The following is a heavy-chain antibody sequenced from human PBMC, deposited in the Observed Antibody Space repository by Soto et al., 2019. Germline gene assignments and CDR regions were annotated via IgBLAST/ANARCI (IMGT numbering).Heavy chain of an antibody. V-gene: IGHV1-69*02. CDR2: IIPILGIA. J-gene: IGHJ4*02. D-gene: IGHD5-12*01. Sequence: QVQLVQSGAEVQKPGSSVKVSCKASGGTFSSYTISWVRQAPGQGLEWMGRIIPILGIANYAQKFQGRVTITADKSTSTAYRELSSLISEDTAVYYCASYERILAFLDYWGQGTLVTVSS. CDR3: ASYERILAFLDY. CDR1: GGTFSSYT.